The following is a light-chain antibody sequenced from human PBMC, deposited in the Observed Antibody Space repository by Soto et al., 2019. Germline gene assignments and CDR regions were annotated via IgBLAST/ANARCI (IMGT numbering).Light chain of an antibody. CDR1: QSISCN. CDR2: GAS. V-gene: IGKV3D-15*01. Sequence: EIVMTQSPATLSVSPGERASLSCMASQSISCNVAWYQQKPGQAPRLLIYGASTRATGIPARFSGSGSGTEFTLTISSLQSEDFAVYYCQQYNKWPPWTFGQGTKVEMK. J-gene: IGKJ1*01. CDR3: QQYNKWPPWT.